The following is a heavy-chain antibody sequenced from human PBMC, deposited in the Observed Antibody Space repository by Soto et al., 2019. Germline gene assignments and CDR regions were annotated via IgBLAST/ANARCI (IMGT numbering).Heavy chain of an antibody. Sequence: QVQLVQSGAELKKPGSSVKVSCKASGGTFSNYAISWVRQAPGQGLEWMGGIVPIFGTTFYTRKFQDRATSFAEDSPTTACLELSGMRSEDTAIYYCARVEAVAGIYNYHGLDVWGQGTAVSVSS. J-gene: IGHJ6*02. CDR3: ARVEAVAGIYNYHGLDV. CDR2: IVPIFGTT. D-gene: IGHD6-19*01. V-gene: IGHV1-69*12. CDR1: GGTFSNYA.